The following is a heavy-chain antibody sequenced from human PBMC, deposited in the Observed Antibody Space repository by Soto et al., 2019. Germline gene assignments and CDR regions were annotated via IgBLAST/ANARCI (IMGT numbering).Heavy chain of an antibody. Sequence: PGGSLRLSCAASGFTFSSYSMNWVRQAPGKGLEWVSYISSSSRTTYYADSVKGRFTISRDNAKNSLYLQMNSLRDEDTAVYYCVKAVAGSHYYYHAMDVWGQGTKVTVSS. D-gene: IGHD6-19*01. CDR1: GFTFSSYS. J-gene: IGHJ6*02. CDR3: VKAVAGSHYYYHAMDV. CDR2: ISSSSRTT. V-gene: IGHV3-48*02.